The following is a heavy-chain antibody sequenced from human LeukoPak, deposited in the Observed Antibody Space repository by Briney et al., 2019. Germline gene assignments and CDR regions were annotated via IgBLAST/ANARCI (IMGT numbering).Heavy chain of an antibody. CDR3: VKEFLAISWDILTGYYPASFDY. CDR1: GFTFSSYG. Sequence: GRSLRLSCAASGFTFSSYGMHWVRQAPGKGLEWVAVISYDGSNKYYADSVKGRFTISRDNSKNTLYLQMNSLRAEDTAVYYCVKEFLAISWDILTGYYPASFDYWGQGTLVTVSS. D-gene: IGHD3-9*01. CDR2: ISYDGSNK. J-gene: IGHJ4*02. V-gene: IGHV3-30*18.